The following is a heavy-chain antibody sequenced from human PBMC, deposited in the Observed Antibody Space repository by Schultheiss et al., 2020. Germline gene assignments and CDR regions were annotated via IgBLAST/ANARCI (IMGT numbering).Heavy chain of an antibody. CDR1: GFTFSNYA. CDR3: AKDPDVAAAGSFDY. D-gene: IGHD6-13*01. CDR2: ISRSGGTT. V-gene: IGHV3-23*01. Sequence: GGSLRLSCAASGFTFSNYAMTWVRQAPGKGLDWVSVISRSGGTTYYADSVKGRFTISRDNAKNSLYLQMNSLRAEDTALYYCAKDPDVAAAGSFDYWGQGTLVTVSS. J-gene: IGHJ4*02.